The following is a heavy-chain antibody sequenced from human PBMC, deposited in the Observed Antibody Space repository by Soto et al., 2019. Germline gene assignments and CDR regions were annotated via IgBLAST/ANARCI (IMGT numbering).Heavy chain of an antibody. V-gene: IGHV3-21*01. CDR2: ISSSSSYI. Sequence: GESLKISCAASGFTFSSYSMNWVRQAPGKGLEWVSSISSSSSYIYYADSVKGRFTISRDNAKNSLYLQMNSLRAEDTAVYYCARDRIFWSGYYPNPSSNWFDPWGQGTLVTVSS. CDR1: GFTFSSYS. J-gene: IGHJ5*02. CDR3: ARDRIFWSGYYPNPSSNWFDP. D-gene: IGHD3-3*01.